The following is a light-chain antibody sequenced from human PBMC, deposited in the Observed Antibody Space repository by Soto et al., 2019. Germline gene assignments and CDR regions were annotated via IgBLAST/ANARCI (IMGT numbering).Light chain of an antibody. V-gene: IGKV3-20*01. J-gene: IGKJ2*01. CDR2: EAY. CDR1: QSVRGNY. Sequence: FVLTQSPGTLYLSPGERATFSCRASQSVRGNYIAWYQQKPGQAPRVLIFEAYKRATGTPDRFSGSGSGTDFTRSISRLEPEDFAVFYCQQYVNSPFTFSQG. CDR3: QQYVNSPFT.